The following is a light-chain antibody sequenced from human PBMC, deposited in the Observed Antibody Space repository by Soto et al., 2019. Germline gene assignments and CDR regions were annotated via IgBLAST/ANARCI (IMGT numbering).Light chain of an antibody. J-gene: IGLJ2*01. CDR1: KLGYKY. V-gene: IGLV3-1*01. Sequence: SYELTQPPSVSVSPGQTASITCSGDKLGYKYACWYQQKPGQSPVLVIYQDSKRPSGIPERFSGSNSGNTATLTISGTQAMDEADDYCQAWDSNTVVFGGGTKLTVL. CDR2: QDS. CDR3: QAWDSNTVV.